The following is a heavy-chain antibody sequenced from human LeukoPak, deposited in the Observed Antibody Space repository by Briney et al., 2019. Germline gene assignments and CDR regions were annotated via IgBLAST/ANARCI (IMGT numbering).Heavy chain of an antibody. CDR2: IYHSGST. V-gene: IGHV4-38-2*01. CDR1: GYSISSGYY. CDR3: ARHNQRLGSLGWFDP. Sequence: KPSETLSLTCAVSGYSISSGYYWGWIRQPPGKGLEWIGSIYHSGSTYYNPSLKSRVTILVDTSKNQFSLKLSSVTAADTAVYYCARHNQRLGSLGWFDPWGPGTLVTVSS. D-gene: IGHD6-25*01. J-gene: IGHJ5*02.